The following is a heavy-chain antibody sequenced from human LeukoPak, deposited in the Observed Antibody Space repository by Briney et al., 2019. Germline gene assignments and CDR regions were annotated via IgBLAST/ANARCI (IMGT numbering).Heavy chain of an antibody. CDR1: GFTFSNYA. Sequence: GGSLRLSCVASGFTFSNYAMSWVRQTPGKGLAWVSTLSGGSSVTNYADSVKGRFTISRDNSKNTLYLQMSSLRDEDTAVYYCAKDRDTSSARAGSAFDCWGQGTLVTVSS. CDR2: LSGGSSVT. CDR3: AKDRDTSSARAGSAFDC. D-gene: IGHD6-19*01. V-gene: IGHV3-23*01. J-gene: IGHJ4*02.